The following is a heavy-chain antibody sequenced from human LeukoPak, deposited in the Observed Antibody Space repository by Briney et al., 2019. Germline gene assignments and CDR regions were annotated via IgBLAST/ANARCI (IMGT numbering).Heavy chain of an antibody. J-gene: IGHJ5*02. CDR3: ARGVGAARSNWFDP. Sequence: SETLSLTCTVSGGSISSYYWSWIRQPPGKGLEWIGYIYYSGSTNYNPSLKSRVTISVDTSKNQFSLKLSSVTAADTAVYYCARGVGAARSNWFDPWGQGTLATVSS. CDR1: GGSISSYY. D-gene: IGHD1-26*01. CDR2: IYYSGST. V-gene: IGHV4-59*01.